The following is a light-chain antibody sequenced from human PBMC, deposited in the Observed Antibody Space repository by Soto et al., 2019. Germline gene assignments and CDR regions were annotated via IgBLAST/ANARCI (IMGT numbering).Light chain of an antibody. CDR3: SSYAGSSTHWV. Sequence: QSALTQPASVSGSPGQSITISCTGTSSDVGGYNYVSWYQQHPGKAPELMIYDVSNRPSGVSNRFSGSKSGNTASLTISGLQAEDEADYYCSSYAGSSTHWVFGTGTKVTVL. V-gene: IGLV2-14*01. J-gene: IGLJ1*01. CDR2: DVS. CDR1: SSDVGGYNY.